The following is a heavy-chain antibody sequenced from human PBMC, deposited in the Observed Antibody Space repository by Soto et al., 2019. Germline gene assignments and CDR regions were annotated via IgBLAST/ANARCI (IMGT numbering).Heavy chain of an antibody. CDR1: GFTFDDYA. Sequence: EVQLVESGGGLVQPGRSLRLSCAASGFTFDDYAMHWVRQAPGKGLEWVSGISWNSGSIGYADSVKGRFTISRDNAKNSLYLQMNSLRAEDTALYYCAKDWRVTHYYFDYWGQGTLVTVSS. CDR2: ISWNSGSI. J-gene: IGHJ4*02. D-gene: IGHD2-21*02. CDR3: AKDWRVTHYYFDY. V-gene: IGHV3-9*01.